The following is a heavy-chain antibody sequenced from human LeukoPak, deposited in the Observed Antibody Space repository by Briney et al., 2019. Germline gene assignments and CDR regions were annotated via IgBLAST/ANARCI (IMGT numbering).Heavy chain of an antibody. J-gene: IGHJ4*02. V-gene: IGHV4-39*01. CDR3: ATGRFLEWLFGYYFDY. D-gene: IGHD3-3*01. Sequence: SETLSLTCTVSGGSISSSSYYWGWIRQPPGKGLEWIGSIYYSGSTYYNPSLKSRVTISVDTSKNQFSLKLSSVTAADTAVYYCATGRFLEWLFGYYFDYWGQGTLVTVSS. CDR1: GGSISSSSYY. CDR2: IYYSGST.